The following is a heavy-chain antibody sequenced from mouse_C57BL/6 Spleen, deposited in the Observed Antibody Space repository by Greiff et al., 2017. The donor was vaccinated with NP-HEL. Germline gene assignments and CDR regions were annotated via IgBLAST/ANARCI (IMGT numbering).Heavy chain of an antibody. CDR3: ARQLTGGFAY. J-gene: IGHJ3*01. CDR1: GYAFSSSW. Sequence: QVQLKESGPELVKPGASVKISCKASGYAFSSSWMNWVKQRPGKGLEWIGQIYPGDGDTNYNGKFKGKATLTADKSSSTAYMQLSSLTSEDSAVYFCARQLTGGFAYWGQGTLVTVSA. CDR2: IYPGDGDT. V-gene: IGHV1-80*01. D-gene: IGHD4-1*01.